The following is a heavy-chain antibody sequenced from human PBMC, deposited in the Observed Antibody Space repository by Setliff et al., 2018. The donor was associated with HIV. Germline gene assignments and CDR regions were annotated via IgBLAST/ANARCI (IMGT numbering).Heavy chain of an antibody. CDR2: IWTSSRI. D-gene: IGHD2-15*01. J-gene: IGHJ6*03. CDR3: ARVYCSGGSCYSYYYYYYMDV. V-gene: IGHV3-48*01. Sequence: GGSLRLSCAASGFTFSSYSMNWVRQAPGKGLEWFSNIWTSSRISYGASVKGRFTISRDNAKNSLYLQMDSLRAEDTAVYYCARVYCSGGSCYSYYYYYYMDVWGKGTTVTVSS. CDR1: GFTFSSYS.